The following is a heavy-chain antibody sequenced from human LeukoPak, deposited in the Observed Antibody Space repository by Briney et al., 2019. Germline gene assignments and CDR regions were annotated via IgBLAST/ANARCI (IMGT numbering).Heavy chain of an antibody. CDR1: GYTFTSYG. J-gene: IGHJ2*01. V-gene: IGHV1-18*01. CDR3: ATASDLVMITLNHWYFDL. Sequence: ASVKVSCKASGYTFTSYGISWVRQAPGQGLEWMGWISAYNGNTNYAQKLQGRVTMTTDTSTSTAYMELRSLRSDDTAVYYCATASDLVMITLNHWYFDLWGRGTLVAVSS. D-gene: IGHD3-16*01. CDR2: ISAYNGNT.